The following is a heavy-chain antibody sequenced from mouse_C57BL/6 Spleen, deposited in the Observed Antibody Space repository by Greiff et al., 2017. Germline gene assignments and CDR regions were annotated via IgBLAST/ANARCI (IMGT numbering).Heavy chain of an antibody. D-gene: IGHD2-5*01. V-gene: IGHV1-26*01. CDR3: ARGGAYYSNYEDAMDY. CDR2: INPNNGGT. J-gene: IGHJ4*01. Sequence: VQLQQSGPELVKPGASVKISCKASGYTFTDYYMNWVKQSHGKSLEWIGDINPNNGGTSYNQKFKGKATLTVDKSSSTAYMELRSLTSEDSAVYYWARGGAYYSNYEDAMDYWGQGTSVTVSS. CDR1: GYTFTDYY.